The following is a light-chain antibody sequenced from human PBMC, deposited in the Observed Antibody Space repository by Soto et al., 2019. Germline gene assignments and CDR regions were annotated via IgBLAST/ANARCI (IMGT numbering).Light chain of an antibody. Sequence: QSALTQPRSVSGSPGQSVTISCTGTSSDVGGYNFVSWYQQHPGKAPKFMIYDVTKRPSGVPDRFSGSKSGNTASLTISGLQAEDEAGYYCCSYVGSYTSYVFGTGTKVTVL. J-gene: IGLJ1*01. CDR3: CSYVGSYTSYV. CDR1: SSDVGGYNF. CDR2: DVT. V-gene: IGLV2-11*01.